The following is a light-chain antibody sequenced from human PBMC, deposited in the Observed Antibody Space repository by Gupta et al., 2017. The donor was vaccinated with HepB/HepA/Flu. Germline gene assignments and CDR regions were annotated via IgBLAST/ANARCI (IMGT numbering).Light chain of an antibody. Sequence: QSALTQPASVSGSPGRSIPISCTGTSSDVGGYNYVSWYQQHPGKAPTLMIYDVSNRPSGVANRFSGSKSGNTASLTISVLQAEDEADYYCSSYTSSSTSEVFGGGTKLTVL. CDR3: SSYTSSSTSEV. CDR2: DVS. V-gene: IGLV2-14*01. J-gene: IGLJ2*01. CDR1: SSDVGGYNY.